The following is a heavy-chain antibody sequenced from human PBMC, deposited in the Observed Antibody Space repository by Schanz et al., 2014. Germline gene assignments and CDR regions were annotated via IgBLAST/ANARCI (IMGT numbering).Heavy chain of an antibody. D-gene: IGHD6-13*01. CDR2: INPSGGST. J-gene: IGHJ4*02. CDR1: GYTFTSYY. Sequence: QVQLVQSGAEVKKPGASVKVSCKASGYTFTSYYMHWVRQAPGQGLEWMGIINPSGGSTSYAQKFQGTVTMARDKSTSIVYMELSSLRSEDTAVYYCERDGEAAAGRDDWGQGTLVTVSA. V-gene: IGHV1-46*01. CDR3: ERDGEAAAGRDD.